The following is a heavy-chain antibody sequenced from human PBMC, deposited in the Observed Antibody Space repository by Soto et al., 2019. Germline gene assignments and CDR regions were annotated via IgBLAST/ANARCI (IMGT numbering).Heavy chain of an antibody. J-gene: IGHJ4*02. D-gene: IGHD2-15*01. V-gene: IGHV2-70*04. CDR2: IDWDDDK. Sequence: GPTLVNPTQTLTLTCTFSGSSLSTSGMRVSWIRQPPGKALEWLARIDWDDDKFYNTSLKTRLTISKDSSKNQVVLTMTNMDPVDTATYYCARMFHCSGGTCPFDYWGQGALVTVSS. CDR1: GSSLSTSGMR. CDR3: ARMFHCSGGTCPFDY.